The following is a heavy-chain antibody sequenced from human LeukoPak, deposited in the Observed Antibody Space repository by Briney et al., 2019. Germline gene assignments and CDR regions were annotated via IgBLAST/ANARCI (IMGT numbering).Heavy chain of an antibody. J-gene: IGHJ5*02. Sequence: PGGSLRLSCAASGVSVSSNYMSWVCQAPGQGLEWVAVLYIDGKTYYGDSVKGRFTISRDNSTNTLDLQMNSLRAENTAVYYCATQGPKPNNRFDPWGQGTLVTVSS. CDR3: ATQGPKPNNRFDP. D-gene: IGHD1/OR15-1a*01. CDR2: LYIDGKT. V-gene: IGHV3-53*01. CDR1: GVSVSSNY.